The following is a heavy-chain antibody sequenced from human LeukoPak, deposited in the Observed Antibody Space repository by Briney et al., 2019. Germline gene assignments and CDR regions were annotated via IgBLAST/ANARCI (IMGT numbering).Heavy chain of an antibody. CDR3: ARARVGATTIDYYYYGMDV. Sequence: SVKVSCKASGGTFSSYTISWVRQAPGQGLEWMGRIIPILGIANYAQKFQGRVTITADKSTSTAYMELSSLGSEDTAVYYCARARVGATTIDYYYYGMDVWGQGTTVTVSS. V-gene: IGHV1-69*02. CDR2: IIPILGIA. J-gene: IGHJ6*02. D-gene: IGHD1-26*01. CDR1: GGTFSSYT.